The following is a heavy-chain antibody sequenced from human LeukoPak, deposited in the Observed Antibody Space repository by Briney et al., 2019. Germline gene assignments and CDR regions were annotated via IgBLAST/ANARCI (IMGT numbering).Heavy chain of an antibody. CDR3: TRERNFYYFDY. V-gene: IGHV3-21*01. CDR1: GFTFNDYT. CDR2: ITGDCNYI. D-gene: IGHD3-3*01. Sequence: GGSLRLSCAASGFTFNDYTMTWVRQAPGKGLEWVSSITGDCNYIFYADSVKGRFTISRDNAQNSLFLELNSLRGEDTAVYYCTRERNFYYFDYWGQGALVTVSS. J-gene: IGHJ4*02.